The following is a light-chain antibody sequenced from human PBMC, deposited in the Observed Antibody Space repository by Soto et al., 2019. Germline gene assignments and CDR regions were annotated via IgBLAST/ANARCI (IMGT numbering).Light chain of an antibody. V-gene: IGLV7-46*01. CDR2: ATN. CDR3: LLSYGGAQRV. J-gene: IGLJ3*02. Sequence: QAVVTQEPSLTVSPGGTVTLTCGSSTGTVTRGHDTYWFQQKPGQAPTTLIYATNKKDSRTPARFSASLLGDKAALTVSGARPEDEAEYFCLLSYGGAQRVFGGGTKVTVL. CDR1: TGTVTRGHD.